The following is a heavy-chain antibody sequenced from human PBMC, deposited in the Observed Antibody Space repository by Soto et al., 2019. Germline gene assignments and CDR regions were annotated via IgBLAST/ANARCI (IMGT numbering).Heavy chain of an antibody. V-gene: IGHV3-9*01. J-gene: IGHJ4*02. D-gene: IGHD6-6*01. CDR2: ISWNSGSI. CDR3: AKARYSSSSEGYFDY. Sequence: EVQLVESGGGLVQPGRSLRLSCAASGFTFDDYAMHWVRQAPGKGLEWVSGISWNSGSIGYADSVKGRFTISRDNAKNSLYLQMNSLRAEDTALYYCAKARYSSSSEGYFDYWGQGTLVTVSS. CDR1: GFTFDDYA.